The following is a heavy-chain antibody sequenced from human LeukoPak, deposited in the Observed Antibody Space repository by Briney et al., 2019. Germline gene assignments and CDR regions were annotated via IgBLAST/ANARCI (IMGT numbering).Heavy chain of an antibody. J-gene: IGHJ4*02. CDR2: ISAYNGNT. CDR3: ARVRIVVVPAAIGQSQYYFDY. D-gene: IGHD2-2*01. CDR1: GYTFTSYG. Sequence: ASVKVSCKASGYTFTSYGISWVRQAPGQGLEWMGWISAYNGNTNYAQKLQGRVTMTTDTSTSTAYMELRSLRSDDTAVYYCARVRIVVVPAAIGQSQYYFDYWGQGTLVTVSS. V-gene: IGHV1-18*01.